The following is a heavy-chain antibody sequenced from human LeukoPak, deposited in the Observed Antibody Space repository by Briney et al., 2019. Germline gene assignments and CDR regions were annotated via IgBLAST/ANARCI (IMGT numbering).Heavy chain of an antibody. CDR3: ATYRRGPSYYFDY. CDR1: GFTFSSSA. CDR2: ITASGDNA. V-gene: IGHV3-23*01. D-gene: IGHD3-16*02. J-gene: IGHJ4*02. Sequence: GGSLRLSCAASGFTFSSSAMSWVRQAPGEGLDWVSVITASGDNAYYSNSVKGRFTISRDDSKTTLYLYMNSLRADDTAVYYCATYRRGPSYYFDYWGQGTLVTVSS.